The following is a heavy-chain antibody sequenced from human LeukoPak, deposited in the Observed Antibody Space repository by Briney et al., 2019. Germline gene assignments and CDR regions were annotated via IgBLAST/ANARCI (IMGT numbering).Heavy chain of an antibody. D-gene: IGHD6-13*01. Sequence: SETLSLTCTVSGGSIISSAYYWSWIRQPPGKGLEWIGYIYYSGSTYYNPSLKSRVTISLDTSKNQFSLKLSSVTAADTAVYYCVRTEGSSSSEDYWGQGTLVTVSS. CDR2: IYYSGST. V-gene: IGHV4-30-4*08. CDR3: VRTEGSSSSEDY. J-gene: IGHJ4*02. CDR1: GGSIISSAYY.